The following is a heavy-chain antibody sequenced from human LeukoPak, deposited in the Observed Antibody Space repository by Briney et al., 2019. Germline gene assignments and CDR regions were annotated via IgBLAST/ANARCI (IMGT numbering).Heavy chain of an antibody. CDR1: GGSISSYY. CDR2: IYYSGST. V-gene: IGHV4-59*01. Sequence: PSETLSLTCTVSGGSISSYYWSWIRQPPGKGLEWIGYIYYSGSTNYNPSLKSRVTISVDTSKNQFSLKLSSVTAADTAVYYCARTFSSTGTIDYWGQGTLITVSS. CDR3: ARTFSSTGTIDY. D-gene: IGHD6-6*01. J-gene: IGHJ4*02.